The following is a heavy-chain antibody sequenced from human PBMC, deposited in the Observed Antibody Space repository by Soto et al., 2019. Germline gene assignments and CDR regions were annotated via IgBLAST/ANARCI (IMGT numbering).Heavy chain of an antibody. V-gene: IGHV1-69*13. J-gene: IGHJ4*02. Sequence: SVKVSCKASGGTFSSYAISWVRQAPGQGLEWMGGIIPIFGTANYAQKFQGRVTITADESTSTAYMELSSLRSEDTAVYYCATGLYSSGWYGYWGQGTLVTVSS. CDR1: GGTFSSYA. D-gene: IGHD6-19*01. CDR3: ATGLYSSGWYGY. CDR2: IIPIFGTA.